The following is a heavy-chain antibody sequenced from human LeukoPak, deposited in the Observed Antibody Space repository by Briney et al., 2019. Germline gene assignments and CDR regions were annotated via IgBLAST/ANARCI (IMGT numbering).Heavy chain of an antibody. J-gene: IGHJ4*02. V-gene: IGHV3-30*02. CDR2: IRYDGSNK. CDR1: GFTFSSYG. D-gene: IGHD3-10*01. CDR3: AKPHLGGITMVRGATYYFDY. Sequence: GGSLRLSCAASGFTFSSYGMHWVRQAPGKGLEWVAFIRYDGSNKYYADSVKGRFTISRDNSKNTLYLQMNSLRAEGAAVYYCAKPHLGGITMVRGATYYFDYWGQGTLVTVSS.